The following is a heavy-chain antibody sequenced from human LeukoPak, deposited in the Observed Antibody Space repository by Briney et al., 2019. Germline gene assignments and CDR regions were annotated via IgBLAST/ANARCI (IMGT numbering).Heavy chain of an antibody. V-gene: IGHV3-48*02. D-gene: IGHD6-13*01. CDR1: GSTISSYA. CDR3: ASLGDNTSRWCRYFQY. J-gene: IGHJ1*01. Sequence: GGSLRLSCAASGSTISSYAMNWVRQAPGKGLEWVSYISSRSSTIYYADSVKGRFTISRDNAKNSLLLQMSSLRDEDTAVYYCASLGDNTSRWCRYFQYWGPGTLVTVSS. CDR2: ISSRSSTI.